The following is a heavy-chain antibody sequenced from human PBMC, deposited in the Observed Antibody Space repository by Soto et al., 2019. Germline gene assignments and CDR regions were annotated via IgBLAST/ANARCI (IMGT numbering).Heavy chain of an antibody. D-gene: IGHD6-19*01. J-gene: IGHJ6*02. CDR2: IVPIFGTT. CDR1: GGTFSNYA. V-gene: IGHV1-69*05. CDR3: ARVDAVAGISNYHGLDV. Sequence: QVQLVQSGAEVTKPGSSVKVSCKASGGTFSNYAISWVRQAPGQGLGWMGGIVPIFGTTNYAQKFQGRVTIITDDSTTTAYLELSRLRSEDTAMYYCARVDAVAGISNYHGLDVWGQGTAVRVSS.